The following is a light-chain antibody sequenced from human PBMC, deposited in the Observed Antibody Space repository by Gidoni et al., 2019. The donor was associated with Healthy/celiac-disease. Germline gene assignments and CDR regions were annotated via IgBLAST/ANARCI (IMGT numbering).Light chain of an antibody. CDR3: QQYGSSPPIT. V-gene: IGKV3-20*01. CDR2: GAS. Sequence: VLTQSPGTLSLSPGERATISCRTSQSGSSSYLAWYQQKPGQAPRLLIYGASSRATGIPARFSGSGSGTDFTLTISSLESEDFAVYYCQQYGSSPPITFXQXTRLEIK. CDR1: QSGSSSY. J-gene: IGKJ5*01.